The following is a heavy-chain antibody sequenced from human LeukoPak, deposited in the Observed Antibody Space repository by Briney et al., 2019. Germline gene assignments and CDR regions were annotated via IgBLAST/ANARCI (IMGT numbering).Heavy chain of an antibody. J-gene: IGHJ5*02. CDR3: GKDGGQYSSGPEFDP. CDR1: GIVFSRTA. Sequence: GGSLRLSCTASGIVFSRTAMNWARQSPGRGLEWLSAISGGGERTFYADSVRGRFIISRDNSRNMVYLQMNSLRVDDTAIYYCGKDGGQYSSGPEFDPRGQGDLVTVPS. V-gene: IGHV3-23*01. CDR2: ISGGGERT. D-gene: IGHD6-19*01.